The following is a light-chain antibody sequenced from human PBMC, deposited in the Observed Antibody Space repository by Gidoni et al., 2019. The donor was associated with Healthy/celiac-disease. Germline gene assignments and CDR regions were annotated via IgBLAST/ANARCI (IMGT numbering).Light chain of an antibody. J-gene: IGLJ3*02. CDR1: SSGVGGYDY. V-gene: IGLV2-14*01. CDR3: SSYTSSSTWV. Sequence: QSALTQPASVSGPPGQSITISCTGTSSGVGGYDYVSCYQQHPGTAPKLMIYAVSNRPSGVSNRFSGSTSGNSASLTISGLQAEDEADYYCSSYTSSSTWVFGGGTKLTVL. CDR2: AVS.